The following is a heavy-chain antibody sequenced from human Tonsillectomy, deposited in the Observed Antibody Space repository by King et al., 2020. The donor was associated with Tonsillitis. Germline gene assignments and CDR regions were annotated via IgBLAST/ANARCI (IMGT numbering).Heavy chain of an antibody. J-gene: IGHJ4*02. Sequence: VQLQESGPGLVKPSETLSLTCTVSGGSINSYFWTWIRQPPGKGLEWIGYIDYSGATKYHTGTTHYNPSLKRLVTISVDTSKNQFSLKLKSVTAADTAVYYCATNSSNRYYFDHWGQGTLVSVSS. CDR3: ATNSSNRYYFDH. CDR1: GGSINSYF. V-gene: IGHV4-59*01. D-gene: IGHD6-19*01. CDR2: IDYSGATKYHTGTT.